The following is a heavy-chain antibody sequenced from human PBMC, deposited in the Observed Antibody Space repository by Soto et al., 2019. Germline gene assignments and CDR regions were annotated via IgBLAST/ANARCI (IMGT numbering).Heavy chain of an antibody. CDR3: ARGSDPLPLGDYGVPRRYYMDV. CDR1: GYTFTSYD. J-gene: IGHJ6*03. D-gene: IGHD4-17*01. V-gene: IGHV1-8*01. CDR2: MNPNSGNT. Sequence: ASVKVSCKASGYTFTSYDINWVRQATGQGLEWMGWMNPNSGNTGYAQKFQGRVTMTRKTSISTAYMELSSLRSEDTAVYYCARGSDPLPLGDYGVPRRYYMDVWGKGTTVTVSS.